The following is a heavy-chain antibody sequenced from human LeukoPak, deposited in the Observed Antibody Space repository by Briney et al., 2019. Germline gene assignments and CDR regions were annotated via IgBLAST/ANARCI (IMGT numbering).Heavy chain of an antibody. CDR3: ARGNLNMVRGVIGNYYYYYGMDV. CDR2: IFYSGST. V-gene: IGHV4-39*01. J-gene: IGHJ6*02. Sequence: SETLSLTCTVSGGSISSSTYYWGWIRQPPGKGLEWIGSIFYSGSTYYNPSLKSRVTISVDTSKNQFSLKLSSVTAADTAVYYCARGNLNMVRGVIGNYYYYYGMDVWGQGTTVTVSS. CDR1: GGSISSSTYY. D-gene: IGHD3-10*01.